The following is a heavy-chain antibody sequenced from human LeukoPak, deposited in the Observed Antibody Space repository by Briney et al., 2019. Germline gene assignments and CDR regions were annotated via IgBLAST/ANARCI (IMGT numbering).Heavy chain of an antibody. CDR3: AREEGATTLAFDI. CDR2: ISAYDGNT. J-gene: IGHJ3*02. D-gene: IGHD1-26*01. Sequence: ASVKVSCKASGYTFTSYGISWVRQAPGQGLEWMGWISAYDGNTKYVQNLQGRVTMTTDTSTSTAYMELRSLRSEDTAVYYCAREEGATTLAFDIWGQGTMVTVSS. V-gene: IGHV1-18*01. CDR1: GYTFTSYG.